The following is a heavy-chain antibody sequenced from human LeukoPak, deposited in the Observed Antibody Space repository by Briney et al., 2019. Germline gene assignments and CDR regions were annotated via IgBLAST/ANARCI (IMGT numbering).Heavy chain of an antibody. D-gene: IGHD3-22*01. CDR1: GFSFTNYW. CDR2: ISSSSSYI. J-gene: IGHJ6*02. Sequence: PGGSLRLSCAASGFSFTNYWMHWVRQAPGKGLEWVSSISSSSSYIYYADSVKGRFTISRDNAKNSLYLQMNSLRAEDTAVYYCARTPPRYYDSAAYYGMDVWGQGTTVTVSS. V-gene: IGHV3-21*01. CDR3: ARTPPRYYDSAAYYGMDV.